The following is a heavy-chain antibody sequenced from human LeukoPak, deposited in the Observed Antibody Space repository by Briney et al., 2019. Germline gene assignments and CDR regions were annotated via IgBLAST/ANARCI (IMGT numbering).Heavy chain of an antibody. V-gene: IGHV3-66*01. D-gene: IGHD1-7*01. Sequence: GGSLRLSCAASGFTVSSNYMSWVRQAPGKGLEWVSLIYSGGSTYYADSVKGRFTISRDNSKNTLYLQMNSLRADDTAVYYCARGRVTGTSNAFDIWGQGTMVTVSS. CDR2: IYSGGST. CDR1: GFTVSSNY. J-gene: IGHJ3*02. CDR3: ARGRVTGTSNAFDI.